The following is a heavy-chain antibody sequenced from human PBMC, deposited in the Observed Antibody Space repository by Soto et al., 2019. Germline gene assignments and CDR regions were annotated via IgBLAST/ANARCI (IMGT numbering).Heavy chain of an antibody. J-gene: IGHJ4*02. CDR2: INPSDDAT. CDR3: ARDLSREGDYYDRSGYYLDC. Sequence: ASVKVSSKASGYTFTSYYMHWLRQAPGQGLEWMGIINPSDDATSYAEKFQGRLTMTKDTSTSTVYMEMSSLRSEDTAVYYCARDLSREGDYYDRSGYYLDCRGQGTLVAVSS. D-gene: IGHD3-22*01. CDR1: GYTFTSYY. V-gene: IGHV1-46*01.